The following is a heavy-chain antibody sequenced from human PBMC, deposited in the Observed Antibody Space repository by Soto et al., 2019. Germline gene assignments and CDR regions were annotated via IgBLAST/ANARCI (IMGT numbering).Heavy chain of an antibody. D-gene: IGHD5-12*01. CDR1: GFTFSSYW. CDR2: IXSDGSXT. CDR3: ARAYPGLRTFDY. Sequence: GXSRRLSCAASGFTFSSYWMHWVRQAPGKGVVWVSRIXSDGSXTSYADYVKGXXTISRDNXXNTLYLQMNSLRAEDTAVYYCARAYPGLRTFDYWGQGTLVTVSS. J-gene: IGHJ4*02. V-gene: IGHV3-74*01.